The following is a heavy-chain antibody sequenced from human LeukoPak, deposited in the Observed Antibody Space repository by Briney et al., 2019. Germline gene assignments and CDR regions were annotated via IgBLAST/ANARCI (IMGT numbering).Heavy chain of an antibody. Sequence: ASVKVSGKASDSPFSSYGISWLRQAPRQGLEWMGWIRAYNGNTNYAQKRQGRIAMTTDTSTSTAYMELRRLRSDDSAVYYGARTVEMATILLDDWGQGTLVTSSS. V-gene: IGHV1-18*01. CDR1: DSPFSSYG. D-gene: IGHD5-24*01. CDR3: ARTVEMATILLDD. J-gene: IGHJ4*02. CDR2: IRAYNGNT.